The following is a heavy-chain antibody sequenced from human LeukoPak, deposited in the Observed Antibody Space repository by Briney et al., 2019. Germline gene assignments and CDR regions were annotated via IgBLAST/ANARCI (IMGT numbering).Heavy chain of an antibody. V-gene: IGHV3-30*02. J-gene: IGHJ4*02. D-gene: IGHD3-22*01. Sequence: GGSLRLSCAASGFTFSNYGMHWVRQAPGKGLEWVAFIRYDGSNKYYADSVKGRFTISRDNSKNTLYLQMNSLRAEDTAVYYCARGRLYYYDSSGYYYFDYWGQGTLVTVSS. CDR3: ARGRLYYYDSSGYYYFDY. CDR1: GFTFSNYG. CDR2: IRYDGSNK.